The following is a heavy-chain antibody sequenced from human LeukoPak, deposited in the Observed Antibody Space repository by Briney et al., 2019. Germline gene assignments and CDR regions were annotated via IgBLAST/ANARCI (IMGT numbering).Heavy chain of an antibody. CDR1: GFTFSSYG. CDR3: AKDPSGKWYFDP. D-gene: IGHD2-8*01. CDR2: ISYDGSNK. Sequence: GRSLRLSRAASGFTFSSYGMHWVRQAPGKGLEWVAVISYDGSNKYYADSVKGRFTISRDNSKNTLYLQMISLRAEDTAVYYCAKDPSGKWYFDPWGQGTLVTVSS. J-gene: IGHJ5*02. V-gene: IGHV3-30*18.